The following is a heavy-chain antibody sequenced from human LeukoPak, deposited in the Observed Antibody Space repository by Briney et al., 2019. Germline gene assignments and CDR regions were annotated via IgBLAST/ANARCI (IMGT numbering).Heavy chain of an antibody. CDR2: IYYSGST. V-gene: IGHV4-59*08. CDR3: ARRRGYSLDC. CDR1: GGSISSYY. Sequence: SETLSLTCTVSGGSISSYYWSWIRQPPGEGLEWIGYIYYSGSTNYNPSLKSRVTISVDTSKNQFSLKLSSVTAADTAVYYCARRRGYSLDCWGQGTLVTVSS. J-gene: IGHJ4*02. D-gene: IGHD5-18*01.